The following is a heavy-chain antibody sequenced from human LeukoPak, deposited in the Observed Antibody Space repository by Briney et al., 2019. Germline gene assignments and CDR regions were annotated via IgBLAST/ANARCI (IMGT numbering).Heavy chain of an antibody. CDR3: ARWIDYYDSSGYYSGNWFDP. CDR2: IYSGGST. J-gene: IGHJ5*02. V-gene: IGHV3-53*01. CDR1: GFTVSSNY. Sequence: GGSLRLSCAASGFTVSSNYMSWVPQAPGKGLEWVSVIYSGGSTYYADSVKGRFTISRDNSKNTLYLQMNSLRAEDTAVYYCARWIDYYDSSGYYSGNWFDPWGQGTLVTVSS. D-gene: IGHD3-22*01.